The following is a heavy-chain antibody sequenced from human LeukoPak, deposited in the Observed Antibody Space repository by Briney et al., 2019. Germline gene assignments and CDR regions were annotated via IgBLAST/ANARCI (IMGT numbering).Heavy chain of an antibody. J-gene: IGHJ5*02. CDR2: INPNSGGT. CDR3: ARDRYCSSTSCYLRFWFDP. CDR1: GYTFTGYY. D-gene: IGHD2-2*01. Sequence: GASVTVSCKASGYTFTGYYMHWVRQAPGQGLEWMGWINPNSGGTNYAQKFQGRVTMTRDTSISTAYMELSRLRSDDTAVYYCARDRYCSSTSCYLRFWFDPWGQGTLVTVSS. V-gene: IGHV1-2*02.